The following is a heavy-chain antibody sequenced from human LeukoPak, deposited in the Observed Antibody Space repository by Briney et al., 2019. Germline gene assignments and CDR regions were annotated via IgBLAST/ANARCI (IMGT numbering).Heavy chain of an antibody. CDR1: GFTFSSYS. CDR3: ARDRQRQQEVYDAFDI. V-gene: IGHV3-21*01. D-gene: IGHD6-13*01. CDR2: ISSSISYI. J-gene: IGHJ3*02. Sequence: KAGGSLRLSCAASGFTFSSYSMNWVRQAPGKGLEWVSYISSSISYIYYADSVKGRFTISRDNAKNSVYLQMNSLRAEDTAVYYCARDRQRQQEVYDAFDIWGQGTMVTVSS.